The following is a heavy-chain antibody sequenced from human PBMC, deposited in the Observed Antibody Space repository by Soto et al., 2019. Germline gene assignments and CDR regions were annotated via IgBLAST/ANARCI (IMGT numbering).Heavy chain of an antibody. CDR3: ARDGPHSGTFL. CDR1: GGPIYTYG. J-gene: IGHJ4*02. V-gene: IGHV1-69*13. Sequence: ASVKVSCKASGGPIYTYGINWVRQAPGQGLEWMGGIIPVFGALTYAQKFQGRLTIGADESATTAYMELRSLISEDTAVYYCARDGPHSGTFLWGQGSLVTVSS. CDR2: IIPVFGAL. D-gene: IGHD6-13*01.